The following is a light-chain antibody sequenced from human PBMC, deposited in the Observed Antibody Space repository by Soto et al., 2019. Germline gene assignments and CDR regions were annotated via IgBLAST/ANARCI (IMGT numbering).Light chain of an antibody. CDR3: QQRSNWPPIT. V-gene: IGKV3-11*01. Sequence: VLTQSPATLSLSPGDRATLSWRGSQSVSSYLAWYQQKPGQAPRLLIYDAYNRATGIPARFSGSGSGTDFTLTISSLEPEDFAVYYCQQRSNWPPITCGQGTRREIK. CDR2: DAY. J-gene: IGKJ5*01. CDR1: QSVSSY.